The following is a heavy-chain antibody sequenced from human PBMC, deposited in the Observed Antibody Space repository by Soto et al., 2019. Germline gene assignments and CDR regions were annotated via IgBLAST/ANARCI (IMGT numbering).Heavy chain of an antibody. D-gene: IGHD3-10*01. J-gene: IGHJ6*03. Sequence: QVQLVQSGAELKKPGASAQVSCKASGYIFPSYGISWVRQAPGQGLEWMAWISVDSGNTNYAQNFQGRVTMTTDTSASTAHMELRSLRSDVTAVYSGTRFNGSGTNYYMDVWGKGTTVIVSS. V-gene: IGHV1-18*01. CDR2: ISVDSGNT. CDR1: GYIFPSYG. CDR3: TRFNGSGTNYYMDV.